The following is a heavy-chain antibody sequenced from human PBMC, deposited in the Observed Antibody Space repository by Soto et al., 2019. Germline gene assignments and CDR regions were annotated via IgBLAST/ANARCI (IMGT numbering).Heavy chain of an antibody. CDR3: ARDRGDGYNNY. D-gene: IGHD3-10*01. J-gene: IGHJ4*02. V-gene: IGHV1-69*02. CDR1: GGTCSSYT. CDR2: IIPILGIA. Sequence: QVQLVQSGAEVKKPGSSVKVSCKASGGTCSSYTISWVRQAPGQGLEWMGRIIPILGIANYAQKFQGRVTITADKSTSTAYMELSSLRSEDTAVYYCARDRGDGYNNYWGQGTLVTVSS.